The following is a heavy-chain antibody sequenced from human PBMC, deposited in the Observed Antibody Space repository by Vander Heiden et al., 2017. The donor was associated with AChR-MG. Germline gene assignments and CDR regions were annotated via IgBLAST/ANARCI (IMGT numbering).Heavy chain of an antibody. CDR2: ISGSGGST. J-gene: IGHJ4*02. CDR3: AKGADIVLMEYAKPGYFDY. CDR1: GFTFSSLA. Sequence: EVQLLESGGGLVQPGGSLRLPCAASGFTFSSLAMSWVRQAPGKGLEWVSAISGSGGSTYYADSVKGRFTISRDNAKNTLYLQMNSLRVEDTAVYYCAKGADIVLMEYAKPGYFDYWGQGTLVTVSS. D-gene: IGHD2-8*01. V-gene: IGHV3-23*01.